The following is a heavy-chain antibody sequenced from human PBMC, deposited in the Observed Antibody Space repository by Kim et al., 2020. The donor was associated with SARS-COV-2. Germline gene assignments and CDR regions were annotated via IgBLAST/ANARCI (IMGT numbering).Heavy chain of an antibody. CDR1: GVSFTSYW. D-gene: IGHD2-2*01. V-gene: IGHV3-7*01. CDR2: IKQDGSET. CDR3: AREVRVPAALGGYYFSG. J-gene: IGHJ6*01. Sequence: GGSLRLSCATSGVSFTSYWMSWVRQVPGKGLEWVANIKQDGSETYYVDSVKGRFTISRDNAKNSLYLQMSSLRAEDTAVYHCAREVRVPAALGGYYFSG.